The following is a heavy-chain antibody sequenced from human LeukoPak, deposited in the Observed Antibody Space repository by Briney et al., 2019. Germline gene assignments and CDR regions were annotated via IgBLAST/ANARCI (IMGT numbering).Heavy chain of an antibody. CDR2: ISYDGSNK. Sequence: GRSLRLSCAVSGFTFRSYGMHWVRQAPGKGLVWVAVISYDGSNKYYADSVKGRFTISRDNSKNTLFLQMNSLRADDTAVYYCAKAMYYYDSSGFNFPGDWGQGTLVTVSS. CDR1: GFTFRSYG. D-gene: IGHD3-22*01. CDR3: AKAMYYYDSSGFNFPGD. J-gene: IGHJ4*02. V-gene: IGHV3-30*18.